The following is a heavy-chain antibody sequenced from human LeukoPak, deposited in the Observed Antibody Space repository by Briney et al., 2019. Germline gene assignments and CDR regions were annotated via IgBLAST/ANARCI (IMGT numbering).Heavy chain of an antibody. Sequence: ASVKVSCKASRGTFSSYAISWVRQAPGQGLEWMGGIIPIFGAANYAQKFQGRVTITADESTSTAYMELSSLRSEGTAVYYCARDARHRYCSSSSCYRGWFDPWGQGTLVTVSS. CDR3: ARDARHRYCSSSSCYRGWFDP. V-gene: IGHV1-69*13. D-gene: IGHD2-2*01. J-gene: IGHJ5*02. CDR1: RGTFSSYA. CDR2: IIPIFGAA.